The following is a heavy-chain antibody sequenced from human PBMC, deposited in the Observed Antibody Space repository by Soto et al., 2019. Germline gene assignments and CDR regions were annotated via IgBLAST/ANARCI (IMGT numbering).Heavy chain of an antibody. CDR3: ARRGSGGYYEW. D-gene: IGHD1-26*01. CDR2: LSGSGGST. CDR1: GFTFSSYA. Sequence: EVQLLESGGGLVQPGGSLRLSCAASGFTFSSYAMRWVRQAPGKGLEWVSALSGSGGSTYYADSVKGRFTISSENSKHTLSLPMNSLRAGDTGVYYCARRGSGGYYEWWGQGTLVTVS. V-gene: IGHV3-23*01. J-gene: IGHJ4*02.